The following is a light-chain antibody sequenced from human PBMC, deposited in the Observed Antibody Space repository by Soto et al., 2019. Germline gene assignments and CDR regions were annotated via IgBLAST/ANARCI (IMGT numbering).Light chain of an antibody. CDR2: VPS. Sequence: EIVLTQSPATLSVSPGERATLYCRASQSVNNKLGWYQQKPGQAPRLLIYVPSTRATGIPARFSGSGSGTEFTLTISSLQSEDFAFYYCQQFNIWPHTFGQGTNLAIK. CDR1: QSVNNK. J-gene: IGKJ2*01. CDR3: QQFNIWPHT. V-gene: IGKV3-15*01.